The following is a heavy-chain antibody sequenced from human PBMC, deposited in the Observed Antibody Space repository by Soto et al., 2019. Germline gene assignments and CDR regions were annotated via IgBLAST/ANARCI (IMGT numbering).Heavy chain of an antibody. D-gene: IGHD3-3*01. CDR1: GGSLSSYY. J-gene: IGHJ5*02. CDR3: ARSPTYDSWTGYYWCDP. V-gene: IGHV4-59*01. Sequence: PSETLSRTCTVSGGSLSSYYWSWIRQPPGKGLEWIGYIYYSGSTNYNPSLKSRVTISVDASKNQFSLKRSSVTAAYAAVYYCARSPTYDSWTGYYWCDPWGQRTLVTASS. CDR2: IYYSGST.